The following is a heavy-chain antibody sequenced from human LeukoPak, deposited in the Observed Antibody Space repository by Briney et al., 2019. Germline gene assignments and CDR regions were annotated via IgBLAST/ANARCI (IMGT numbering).Heavy chain of an antibody. V-gene: IGHV3-30*02. J-gene: IGHJ4*02. CDR3: ARAKPKNMVRGLIMRRESRYYFDY. D-gene: IGHD3-10*01. Sequence: GGSLRLSCAASAFTFSAYGMHWVRQTPGKGLEWVAFIRFDGVNKYYADSVKGRFTISRDNSKSTLYIQMNSLRAEDTAVYYCARAKPKNMVRGLIMRRESRYYFDYWGQGTLVTVSS. CDR2: IRFDGVNK. CDR1: AFTFSAYG.